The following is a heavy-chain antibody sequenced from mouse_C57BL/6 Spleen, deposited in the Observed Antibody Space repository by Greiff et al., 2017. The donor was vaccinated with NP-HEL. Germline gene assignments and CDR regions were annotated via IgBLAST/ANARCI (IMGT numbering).Heavy chain of an antibody. Sequence: EVQLQQSGPELVKPGASVKISCKASGYTFTDYYMNWVKQSHGKSLEWIGDINPNNGGTSYNQKFKGKATLTVDKSSSTAYMELRSLTSEDSAVYYCARGSLLTLFAYWGQGTLVTVSA. CDR1: GYTFTDYY. V-gene: IGHV1-26*01. CDR2: INPNNGGT. CDR3: ARGSLLTLFAY. D-gene: IGHD2-10*01. J-gene: IGHJ3*01.